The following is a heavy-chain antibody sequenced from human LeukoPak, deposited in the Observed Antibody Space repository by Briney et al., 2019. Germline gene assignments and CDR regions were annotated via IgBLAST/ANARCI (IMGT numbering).Heavy chain of an antibody. CDR2: IYTGGNT. CDR3: ARGDDSGYYDYFDY. Sequence: GGSLRLSCTASGFTFSDYAMSWVRQAPGKGLEWVSTIYTGGNTYYAASVKGRFTISRDFSKNTVFLHMNSLRAEDTAMYYCARGDDSGYYDYFDYWGQGALVTVSS. CDR1: GFTFSDYA. V-gene: IGHV3-23*05. D-gene: IGHD3-22*01. J-gene: IGHJ4*02.